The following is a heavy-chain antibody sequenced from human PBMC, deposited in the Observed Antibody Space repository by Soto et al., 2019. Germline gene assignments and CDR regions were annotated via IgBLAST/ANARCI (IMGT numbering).Heavy chain of an antibody. J-gene: IGHJ6*02. CDR3: ARDIIGEFPSSPYYYYGMDV. D-gene: IGHD3-10*01. Sequence: ASVKVSCKASGGTFSSYAISWERQAPGQGLEWMGGIIPIFGTANYAQKFQGRVTITADESTSTAYMGLSSLRSEDTAVYYCARDIIGEFPSSPYYYYGMDVWGQGTTVTVSS. V-gene: IGHV1-69*13. CDR1: GGTFSSYA. CDR2: IIPIFGTA.